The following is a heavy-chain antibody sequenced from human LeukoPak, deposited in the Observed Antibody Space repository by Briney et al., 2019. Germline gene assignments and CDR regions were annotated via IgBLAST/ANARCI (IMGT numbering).Heavy chain of an antibody. V-gene: IGHV4-4*02. CDR1: GGSISSINW. D-gene: IGHD6-13*01. Sequence: SGTLSLTCAVSGGSISSINWWSWVRQPPGKGLEWIGEIYHSGSTNYNPSLKSRVTISVDKSKNQFSLKLSSVTAADTAVYYCARRQQLGQFYYFDYWGQGTLVTVSS. J-gene: IGHJ4*02. CDR2: IYHSGST. CDR3: ARRQQLGQFYYFDY.